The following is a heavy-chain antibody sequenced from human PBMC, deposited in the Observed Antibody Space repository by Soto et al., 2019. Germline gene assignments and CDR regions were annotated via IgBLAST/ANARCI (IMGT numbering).Heavy chain of an antibody. Sequence: EVQLVESGGGLIQPGGSLRLSCAVSGFTVSNNYMSWVRQAPGKGLEGVSVIYSGGSTHYADSVKGRFSISRDNSKNTVYLQMNNLRVEDTAVYYCAKKPPSSIQGWAFGMDVWGQGTTVSVSS. CDR1: GFTVSNNY. D-gene: IGHD1-26*01. V-gene: IGHV3-53*01. CDR2: IYSGGST. CDR3: AKKPPSSIQGWAFGMDV. J-gene: IGHJ6*02.